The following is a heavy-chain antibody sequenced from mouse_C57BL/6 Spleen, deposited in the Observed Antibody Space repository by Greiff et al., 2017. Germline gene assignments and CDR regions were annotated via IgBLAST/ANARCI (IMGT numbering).Heavy chain of an antibody. Sequence: VQLQQPGAELVMPGASVKLSCKASGYTFTSYWMHWVKQRPGQGLEWIGEIDPSDSYTNYNQKFKGKSTLTVDKSSSTAYMQLSSLTSADSAVYYCARRWDYYGSSDYWGQGTTLTVSS. J-gene: IGHJ2*01. V-gene: IGHV1-69*01. D-gene: IGHD1-1*01. CDR2: IDPSDSYT. CDR1: GYTFTSYW. CDR3: ARRWDYYGSSDY.